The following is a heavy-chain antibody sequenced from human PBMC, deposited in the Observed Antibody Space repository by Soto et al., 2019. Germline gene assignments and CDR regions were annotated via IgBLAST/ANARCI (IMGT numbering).Heavy chain of an antibody. CDR3: AKLLLWFGEFGVGGMDV. J-gene: IGHJ6*02. V-gene: IGHV3-30*18. Sequence: QVQLVESGGGVVQPGRSLRLSCAASGFTFSSYGMHWVRQAPGKGLEWVAVISYDGSNKYYADSVKGRFTISRDNSKNTLYLQMNSLRAEDTAVYYCAKLLLWFGEFGVGGMDVWGQGTTVTVSS. CDR2: ISYDGSNK. D-gene: IGHD3-10*01. CDR1: GFTFSSYG.